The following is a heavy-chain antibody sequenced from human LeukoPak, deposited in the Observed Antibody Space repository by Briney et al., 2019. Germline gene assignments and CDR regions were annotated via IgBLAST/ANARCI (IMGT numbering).Heavy chain of an antibody. Sequence: GGSLRLSCAASGFTFSDYGIHWVRQAPGKGLEWVAHISYDGNIKYYRDSVKGRFTISRDNSKNTLYLQMNSLRAEDTAVYYCAKMAVVTAYWGQGTLVTVSS. V-gene: IGHV3-30*18. CDR3: AKMAVVTAY. CDR1: GFTFSDYG. J-gene: IGHJ4*02. D-gene: IGHD4-23*01. CDR2: ISYDGNIK.